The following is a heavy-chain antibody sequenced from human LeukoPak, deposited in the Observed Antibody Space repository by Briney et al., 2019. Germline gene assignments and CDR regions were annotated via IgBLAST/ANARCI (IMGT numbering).Heavy chain of an antibody. CDR2: IDGDGSTT. V-gene: IGHV3-74*01. CDR1: GFTFSSYW. D-gene: IGHD6-13*01. Sequence: GGSLRLSCAASGFTFSSYWMHWVRQAPGKGLVWVSHIDGDGSTTSYADSVKGRFTISRDNAKNTVYLQMNSLRAEDTAVYYCAKGGSSSPRSTFDYWGQGTLLTVSS. CDR3: AKGGSSSPRSTFDY. J-gene: IGHJ4*02.